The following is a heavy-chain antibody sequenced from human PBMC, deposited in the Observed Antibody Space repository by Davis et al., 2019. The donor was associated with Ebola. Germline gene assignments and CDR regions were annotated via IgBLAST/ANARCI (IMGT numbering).Heavy chain of an antibody. J-gene: IGHJ5*02. D-gene: IGHD3-10*02. CDR3: AKTSHTNYVRWFDP. CDR2: ISGSGGST. Sequence: GGSLRLSCAASGFTFSSYAMSWVRQAPGKGLEWVSGISGSGGSTYYADSVKGRFTISRDNSKNTLYLQMNSLRADDTAVYFCAKTSHTNYVRWFDPWGQGILVTVSS. CDR1: GFTFSSYA. V-gene: IGHV3-23*01.